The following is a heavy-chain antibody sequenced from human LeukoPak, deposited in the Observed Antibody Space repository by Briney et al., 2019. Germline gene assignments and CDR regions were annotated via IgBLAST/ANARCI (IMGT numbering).Heavy chain of an antibody. CDR2: MNPNSGNT. J-gene: IGHJ3*02. CDR1: GYSFTCYD. Sequence: ASVKVSCKASGYSFTCYDINWVRQATGQGLEWMGWMNPNSGNTGYAQKFQGRVTITRNTSISTAYMELSSLRSEDTAVYYCARAGYYYDSSGYYHHAFDIWGQGTMVTVSS. V-gene: IGHV1-8*03. CDR3: ARAGYYYDSSGYYHHAFDI. D-gene: IGHD3-22*01.